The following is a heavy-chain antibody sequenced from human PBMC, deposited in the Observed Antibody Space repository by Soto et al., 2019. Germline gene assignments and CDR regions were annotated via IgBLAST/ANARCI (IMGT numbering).Heavy chain of an antibody. D-gene: IGHD2-2*01. CDR2: INHGGST. CDR1: GGSFSGYY. V-gene: IGHV4-34*01. CDR3: ARCSSTSFATDY. Sequence: QVQLQQWGAGLLKPSETLSLTCAVYGGSFSGYYWSWIRQPPGKGLEWIGEINHGGSTNYNPSRKSRVTISVDTSKIQFSLKLSSVTAADTAVYYGARCSSTSFATDYWGRGTLVTVSS. J-gene: IGHJ4*02.